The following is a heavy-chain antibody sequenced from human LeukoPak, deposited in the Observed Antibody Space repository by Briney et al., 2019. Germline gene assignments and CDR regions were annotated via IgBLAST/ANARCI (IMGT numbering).Heavy chain of an antibody. CDR2: INYRGST. D-gene: IGHD3-3*01. V-gene: IGHV4-59*01. CDR1: GGSISSYY. Sequence: PSETLSLTCTASGGSISSYYWSWIRQTPGKGLEWIGYINYRGSTTYNPSLKSRLTISMASPKNQFSLELTSVTAADTAVYFCAGQRYDCSSDYYRGGFYYMDVWGKGTTVAVSS. CDR3: AGQRYDCSSDYYRGGFYYMDV. J-gene: IGHJ6*03.